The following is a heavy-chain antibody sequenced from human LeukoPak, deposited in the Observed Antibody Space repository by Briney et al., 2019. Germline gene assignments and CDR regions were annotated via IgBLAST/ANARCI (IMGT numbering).Heavy chain of an antibody. CDR1: GGSISGCKDF. Sequence: PSETLSLTCAVSGGSISGCKDFWGWIRQSPGKGLEWIGSIYYTGSTYYNPSLKSRVTISVDTSKSEFSLMVHSVTAADTAMYYCARRGITYSTSFFDSWGQGTLVTVAS. V-gene: IGHV4-39*01. CDR2: IYYTGST. J-gene: IGHJ4*02. D-gene: IGHD6-13*01. CDR3: ARRGITYSTSFFDS.